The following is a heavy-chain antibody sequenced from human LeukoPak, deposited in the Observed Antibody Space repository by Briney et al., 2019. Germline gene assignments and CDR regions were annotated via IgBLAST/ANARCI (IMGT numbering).Heavy chain of an antibody. CDR1: GFSVTNNY. J-gene: IGHJ5*02. CDR2: IYADGTT. Sequence: GGSLRLSCAASGFSVTNNYMSWVRQAPGRGPEWVSLIYADGTTHYADSVKGRFTISKDTSQNTVYLQMNSLRAEDTAMYYCARDRAGTQAWVEFDPWGQGTLVTVSS. CDR3: ARDRAGTQAWVEFDP. D-gene: IGHD3-10*01. V-gene: IGHV3-66*02.